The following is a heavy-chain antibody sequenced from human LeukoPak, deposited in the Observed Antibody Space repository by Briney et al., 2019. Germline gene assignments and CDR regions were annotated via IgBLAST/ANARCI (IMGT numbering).Heavy chain of an antibody. J-gene: IGHJ6*02. CDR3: ARQGRFSYFGMDV. D-gene: IGHD3-3*01. V-gene: IGHV4-59*08. CDR2: IYYAGRT. Sequence: SETLSLTCTVSGDSINGFYWSWIRQPPGKGLAWVAYIYYAGRTTYNPSLKSRVTISADTSKNQFSLKLSSLPAADTAVYYCARQGRFSYFGMDVWGQGTTVTVSS. CDR1: GDSINGFY.